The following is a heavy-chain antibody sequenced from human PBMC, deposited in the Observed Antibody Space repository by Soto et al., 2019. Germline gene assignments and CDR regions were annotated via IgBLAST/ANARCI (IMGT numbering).Heavy chain of an antibody. CDR2: ITSDGGSA. D-gene: IGHD2-2*02. CDR1: GFTLSRHW. Sequence: EVQLVESGGGSVQPGGSLRLQCAASGFTLSRHWMYWVRQAPGKGLSWVSRITSDGGSARYADSVNGRFTVARDNANNMLYLATNGLRGGDSAVCYWPRAATYPSRRGMDLWGQGLLVTVSS. V-gene: IGHV3-74*01. J-gene: IGHJ1*01. CDR3: PRAATYPSRRGMDL.